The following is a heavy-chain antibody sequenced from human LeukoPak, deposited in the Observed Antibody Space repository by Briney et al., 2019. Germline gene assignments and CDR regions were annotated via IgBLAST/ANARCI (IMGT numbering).Heavy chain of an antibody. CDR2: INHSGST. D-gene: IGHD6-13*01. Sequence: SETLSLTCAVYGGSFSGYYWSWIRQPPGKGLEWIGEINHSGSTNYNPSLKSRVTVSVDTSKNQFSLKLSSVTAADTAVYYCARGLAAAGYYFDYWGQGTLVTVSS. J-gene: IGHJ4*02. CDR1: GGSFSGYY. CDR3: ARGLAAAGYYFDY. V-gene: IGHV4-34*01.